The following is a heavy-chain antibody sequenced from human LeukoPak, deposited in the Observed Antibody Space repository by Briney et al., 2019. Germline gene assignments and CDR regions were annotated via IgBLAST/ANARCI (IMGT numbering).Heavy chain of an antibody. CDR2: IIPIFGTA. V-gene: IGHV1-69*01. CDR1: GGTFSRYA. CDR3: ARTTYCSGGSCCGFLYYFDY. D-gene: IGHD2-15*01. J-gene: IGHJ4*02. Sequence: SVKVSSKASGGTFSRYAISGVRQAPGQGLEWMGGIIPIFGTANYAQKFQGRVTITADESTSTAYMELSSVRSEDTAVYYCARTTYCSGGSCCGFLYYFDYWGQGTLVTVSS.